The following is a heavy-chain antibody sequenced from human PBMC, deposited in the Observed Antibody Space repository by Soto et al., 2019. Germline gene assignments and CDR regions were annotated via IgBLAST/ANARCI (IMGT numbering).Heavy chain of an antibody. CDR2: IWYDGSNK. Sequence: QVQLVESGGGVVQPGRSLRLSCAASGFTFSSYGMHWVRQAPGKGLEWVAVIWYDGSNKYYADSVKGRFTISRDNSKNTLYLQMNSLRAEDTAVYYCARDLGYCSSTSCYYYYYYGMDVWGQGTTVTVSS. J-gene: IGHJ6*02. CDR3: ARDLGYCSSTSCYYYYYYGMDV. CDR1: GFTFSSYG. D-gene: IGHD2-2*01. V-gene: IGHV3-33*01.